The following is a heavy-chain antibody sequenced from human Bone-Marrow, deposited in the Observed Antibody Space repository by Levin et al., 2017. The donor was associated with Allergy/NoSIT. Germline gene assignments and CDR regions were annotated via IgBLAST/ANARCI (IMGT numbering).Heavy chain of an antibody. J-gene: IGHJ3*02. CDR1: GASIHHYH. D-gene: IGHD3-10*01. CDR2: IYYTGST. CDR3: ARDFRYYYGSKSYFHAFDM. V-gene: IGHV4-59*01. Sequence: SQTLSLTCTVSGASIHHYHWSWIRQPPGKRLEWLGYIYYTGSTNYNPSFQGRLTMSVDTSKNQFSLRLTSVSAADTAVYYCARDFRYYYGSKSYFHAFDMWGQGTMVTVSA.